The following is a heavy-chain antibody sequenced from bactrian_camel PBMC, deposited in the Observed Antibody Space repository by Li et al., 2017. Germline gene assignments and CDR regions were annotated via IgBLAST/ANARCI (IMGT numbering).Heavy chain of an antibody. V-gene: IGHV3S1*01. D-gene: IGHD1*01. CDR2: INDNDDTT. CDR1: GFTFSGYV. J-gene: IGHJ4*01. CDR3: AKAFYFTDKWPFDY. Sequence: HVQLVESGGGLVQPGGSLRLSCAASGFTFSGYVISWVRQAPGRGLEWVSRINDNDDTTYYADSVKGRFTISRDNAKNTLYLQLNSLKTEDTAMYFCAKAFYFTDKWPFDYFGQGTQVTVS.